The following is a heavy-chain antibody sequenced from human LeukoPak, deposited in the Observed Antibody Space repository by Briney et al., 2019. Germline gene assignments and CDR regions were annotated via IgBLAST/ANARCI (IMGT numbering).Heavy chain of an antibody. Sequence: GGSLRLSCAASGFTFSTFAMHWVRQAPGRGLEWVAILSYDGSSKYYADSVKGRFTISRDNSKKTLYLQMNSLRTEDTAVYYCARSAAAGRIVATFGYWGQGTLVTVSS. CDR2: LSYDGSSK. D-gene: IGHD5-12*01. J-gene: IGHJ4*02. CDR3: ARSAAAGRIVATFGY. CDR1: GFTFSTFA. V-gene: IGHV3-30*04.